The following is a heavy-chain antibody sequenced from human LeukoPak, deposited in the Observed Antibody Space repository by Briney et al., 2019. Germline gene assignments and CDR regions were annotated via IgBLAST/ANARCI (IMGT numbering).Heavy chain of an antibody. V-gene: IGHV1-69*01. CDR1: GGTFSRYA. J-gene: IGHJ5*02. D-gene: IGHD1-7*01. CDR3: ARFVYNWNYRGWFDP. CDR2: IIPIFGTA. Sequence: SVKVSCKASGGTFSRYAISWVRQAPGQGLEWMGGIIPIFGTANYAQKFQGRVTITADESTSTAYMELSSLRSEDTAVYYCARFVYNWNYRGWFDPWGQGTLVTVSS.